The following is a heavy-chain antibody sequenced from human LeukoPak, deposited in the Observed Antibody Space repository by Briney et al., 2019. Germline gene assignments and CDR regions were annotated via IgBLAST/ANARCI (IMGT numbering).Heavy chain of an antibody. V-gene: IGHV3-9*01. D-gene: IGHD3-16*01. CDR2: ISWNSGSI. CDR3: AKDKRGGDYVWGHFDY. Sequence: GGSLRLSCAASGFTFDDYAMHWVRQAPGKGLEWVSGISWNSGSIGYADSVKGRFTISRDNAKNSLYLQMNSLRAEDTALYYCAKDKRGGDYVWGHFDYWGQGTLVTVSS. J-gene: IGHJ4*02. CDR1: GFTFDDYA.